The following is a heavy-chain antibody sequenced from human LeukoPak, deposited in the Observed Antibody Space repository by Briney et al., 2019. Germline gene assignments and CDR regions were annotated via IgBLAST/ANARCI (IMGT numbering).Heavy chain of an antibody. D-gene: IGHD3-22*01. V-gene: IGHV4-34*01. Sequence: SETLSLTCAVYGGSFSGYYWSWIRQPPGKGLEWIGEINHSGSTNYNPSLKSRVTISVDTSKNQFSLKLSSVTAADTAVYYCARGQRITMIVVVAPQYYFDYWGQGTLVTVSS. CDR1: GGSFSGYY. J-gene: IGHJ4*02. CDR3: ARGQRITMIVVVAPQYYFDY. CDR2: INHSGST.